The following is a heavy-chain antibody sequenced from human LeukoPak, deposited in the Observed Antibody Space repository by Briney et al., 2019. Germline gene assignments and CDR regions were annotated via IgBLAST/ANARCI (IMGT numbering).Heavy chain of an antibody. CDR1: GFTFNDYT. V-gene: IGHV3-49*01. CDR3: SRGDYGDYYDLDY. J-gene: IGHJ4*02. CDR2: IRRKANGGTT. D-gene: IGHD4-17*01. Sequence: GGSLRLSCTASGFTFNDYTMSWFRQAPGKGLEWLGFIRRKANGGTTEYTASVKGRFIISRDDSKRITYLQMNSLKTEDTAVYYCSRGDYGDYYDLDYWGQGTLVTVSS.